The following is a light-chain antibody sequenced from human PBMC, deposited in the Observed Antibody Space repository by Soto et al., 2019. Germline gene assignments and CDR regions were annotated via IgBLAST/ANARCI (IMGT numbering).Light chain of an antibody. V-gene: IGKV3-15*01. Sequence: EIVMKQSPATLSVSPGGRATLSCRASQSMSDTLAWYQQKPGQAPRLLIHGASTRAPGFPARFSGSGSGTDFTLAISSLQSEDFAVSYCQQDDNCPWTFGQGTKVEIK. J-gene: IGKJ1*01. CDR3: QQDDNCPWT. CDR2: GAS. CDR1: QSMSDT.